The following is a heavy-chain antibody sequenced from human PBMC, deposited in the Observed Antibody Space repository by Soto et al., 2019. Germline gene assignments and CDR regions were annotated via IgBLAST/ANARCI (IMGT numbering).Heavy chain of an antibody. CDR1: GGSISSDGYY. Sequence: SESLSLTCTVSGGSISSDGYYWSWIRQHPGKGQEWIGHIYYSGSTYYNPSLKSRVTISVDTSKNQFSLKLSSVTAADTAVYYCAGEGLWWPEIWGQGTMVTVSS. CDR2: IYYSGST. D-gene: IGHD2-21*01. V-gene: IGHV4-31*03. CDR3: AGEGLWWPEI. J-gene: IGHJ3*02.